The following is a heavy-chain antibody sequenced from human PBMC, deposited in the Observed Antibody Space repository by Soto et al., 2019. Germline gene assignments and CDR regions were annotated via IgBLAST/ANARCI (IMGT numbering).Heavy chain of an antibody. CDR2: ISGSGGST. V-gene: IGHV3-23*01. CDR1: GFTFSSYA. Sequence: GGSLRLSCAASGFTFSSYAMIWVRQAPGKGLEWVSAISGSGGSTYYADSVKGRFTISRDNSKNTLYLQMNSLRAEDTAVYYCSIDYGGKRNYYYYGMDVWGQGTTVTVSS. D-gene: IGHD4-17*01. J-gene: IGHJ6*02. CDR3: SIDYGGKRNYYYYGMDV.